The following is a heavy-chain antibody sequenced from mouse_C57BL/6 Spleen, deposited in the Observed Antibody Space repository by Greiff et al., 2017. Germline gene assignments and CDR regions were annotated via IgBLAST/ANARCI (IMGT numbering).Heavy chain of an antibody. Sequence: DVKLVESGPGLVKPSQSLSLTCSVTGYSITSGYYWNWIRQFPGNKLEWMGYISYDGSNNYNPSLKNRISITRDTSKNQFFLKLNSVTTEDTATYYCARDYGNYARYFDVWGTGTTVTVSS. CDR3: ARDYGNYARYFDV. V-gene: IGHV3-6*01. CDR2: ISYDGSN. CDR1: GYSITSGYY. D-gene: IGHD2-1*01. J-gene: IGHJ1*03.